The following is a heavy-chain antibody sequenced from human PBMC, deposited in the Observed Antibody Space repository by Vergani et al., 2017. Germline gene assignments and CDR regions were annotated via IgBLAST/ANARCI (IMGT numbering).Heavy chain of an antibody. CDR3: AKHFRGWGIDY. CDR2: IQFDGSNH. Sequence: QVQLVESGGGVVQRWGSLRLSCATSGFTLSNYDMQWIRQGPGKGLEFVAFIQFDGSNHYYADSVKDRFTLSRDFSKNTLYLQMNSLRTDDTATYYCAKHFRGWGIDYWGQGTQVIVSS. J-gene: IGHJ4*02. V-gene: IGHV3-30*02. D-gene: IGHD3-16*01. CDR1: GFTLSNYD.